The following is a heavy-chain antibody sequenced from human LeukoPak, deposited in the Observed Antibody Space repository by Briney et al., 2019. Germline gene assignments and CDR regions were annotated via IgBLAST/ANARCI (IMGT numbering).Heavy chain of an antibody. J-gene: IGHJ4*02. CDR3: ASNIRSRGDSGSGFDY. CDR1: GFTFSTYC. D-gene: IGHD2-21*02. V-gene: IGHV3-33*01. Sequence: PGGSPRLSCAASGFTFSTYCMHWVRQAPGKGLEWVAVIWYDGSNKFYADSVRGRFTISRDNSKNTLYLQMHSLRAEDTAVYYCASNIRSRGDSGSGFDYWGQGTLVTVSS. CDR2: IWYDGSNK.